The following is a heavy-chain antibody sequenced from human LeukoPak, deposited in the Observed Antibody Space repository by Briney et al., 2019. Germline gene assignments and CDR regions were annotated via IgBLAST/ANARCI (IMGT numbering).Heavy chain of an antibody. V-gene: IGHV1-2*02. D-gene: IGHD3-22*01. CDR1: GYTFTGYY. J-gene: IGHJ4*02. CDR3: ARDRVTYYYDSSGENDY. CDR2: INPNSGGT. Sequence: GASVKVSCKASGYTFTGYYMHWVRQAPGQGLEWMGWINPNSGGTNYAQKFQGRVTMTRDTSISTAYMELSGLRSDDTAVYYCARDRVTYYYDSSGENDYWGQGTLVTVSS.